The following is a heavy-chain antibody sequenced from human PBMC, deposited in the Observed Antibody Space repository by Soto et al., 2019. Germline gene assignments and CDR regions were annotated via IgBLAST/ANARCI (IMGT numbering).Heavy chain of an antibody. Sequence: SVKVSCKASGFTFTSSAMQWVRQARGQRLEWIGWIVVGSGNTNYAQKFQERVTITRDMSTSTAYMELSSLRSEDTAVYYCAADFGRQWLNPADMDVWSKGTTVAVSS. D-gene: IGHD6-19*01. V-gene: IGHV1-58*02. CDR2: IVVGSGNT. CDR1: GFTFTSSA. J-gene: IGHJ6*03. CDR3: AADFGRQWLNPADMDV.